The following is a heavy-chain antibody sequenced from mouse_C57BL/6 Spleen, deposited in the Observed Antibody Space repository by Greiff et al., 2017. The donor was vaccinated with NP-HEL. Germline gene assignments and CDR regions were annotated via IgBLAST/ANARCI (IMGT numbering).Heavy chain of an antibody. CDR1: GFTFSDYY. Sequence: EVKLVESEGGLVQPGSSMKLSCTASGFTFSDYYMAWVRQVPEKGLEWVANINYDGSSTYYLDSLKSRFIISRDNAKNILYLQMSSLKSEDTATYYCARERDDYDRASYFDYWGQGTTLTVSS. CDR3: ARERDDYDRASYFDY. CDR2: INYDGSST. V-gene: IGHV5-16*01. J-gene: IGHJ2*01. D-gene: IGHD2-4*01.